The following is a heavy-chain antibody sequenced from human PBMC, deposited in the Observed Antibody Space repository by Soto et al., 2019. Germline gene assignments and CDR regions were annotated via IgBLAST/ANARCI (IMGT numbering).Heavy chain of an antibody. D-gene: IGHD3-3*01. CDR1: GFTFGDYA. Sequence: GGSLRLSCTASGFTFGDYAMSWFRQAPGKGLEWVGFIRSKAYGGTTEYAASVKGRFTISRDDSKSIAYLQMNSLKTEDTAVYYCTRIRFLEWLLSVRAPDYYYYYMDVWGKGTTVTVSS. CDR2: IRSKAYGGTT. V-gene: IGHV3-49*03. J-gene: IGHJ6*03. CDR3: TRIRFLEWLLSVRAPDYYYYYMDV.